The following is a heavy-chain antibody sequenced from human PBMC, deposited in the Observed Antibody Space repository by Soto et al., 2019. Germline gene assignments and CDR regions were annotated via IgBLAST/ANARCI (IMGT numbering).Heavy chain of an antibody. V-gene: IGHV3-33*01. Sequence: QVQLVESGGGVVQPGRSLRLSCAASGFTFSSYGMHWVRQAPGKGLEWVAIIWNDGSKKYHADSAKGRFTISRDNSKNTLYLQVNSLRAEDTAVYYCARDPGGGLDYWGQGTLVTVSS. CDR3: ARDPGGGLDY. CDR2: IWNDGSKK. J-gene: IGHJ4*02. CDR1: GFTFSSYG.